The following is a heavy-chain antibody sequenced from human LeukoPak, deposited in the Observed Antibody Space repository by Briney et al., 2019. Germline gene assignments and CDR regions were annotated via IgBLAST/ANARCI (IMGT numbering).Heavy chain of an antibody. J-gene: IGHJ5*02. CDR2: IYPADSDT. Sequence: GESLKISCKASGYTFTSYWIGWVRQMSGKGLEWMALIYPADSDTKYSPSFQGQVTISVDKSINTAYLQWSSLKASDTAMYYRARGWRGSLYDPADHWGQGTLATVSP. CDR3: ARGWRGSLYDPADH. CDR1: GYTFTSYW. D-gene: IGHD3-16*01. V-gene: IGHV5-51*01.